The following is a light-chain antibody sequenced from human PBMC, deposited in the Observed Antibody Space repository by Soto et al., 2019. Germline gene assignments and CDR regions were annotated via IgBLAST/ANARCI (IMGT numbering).Light chain of an antibody. CDR2: DAS. V-gene: IGKV3-11*01. CDR1: QSVSSY. Sequence: ENVLTQSPGTLSLSPGERATLSCRASQSVSSYLAWYQQKPGQAPRLLIYDASNRATGIPARFSGSGSGTDFTLTISSLEPEDFALYYCQQRHNSWTFGQGTKVDIK. J-gene: IGKJ1*01. CDR3: QQRHNSWT.